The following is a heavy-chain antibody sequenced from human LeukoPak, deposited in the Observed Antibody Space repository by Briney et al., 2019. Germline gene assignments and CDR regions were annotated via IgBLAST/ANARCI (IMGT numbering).Heavy chain of an antibody. CDR1: GGSISSRRYY. J-gene: IGHJ4*02. D-gene: IGHD7-27*01. V-gene: IGHV4-39*01. CDR3: ARHSPWVYCFDY. Sequence: PSYTLSLTCTVSGGSISSRRYYLGWIGPPPAKGLGWIGYIYYSGSTYYNPSLKSRVTISVDTSKNQFSLKLSSVTAADTAVYYCARHSPWVYCFDYWGQGTLVTVSS. CDR2: IYYSGST.